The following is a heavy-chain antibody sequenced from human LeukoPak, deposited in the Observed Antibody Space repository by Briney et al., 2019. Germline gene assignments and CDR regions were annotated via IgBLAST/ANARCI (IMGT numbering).Heavy chain of an antibody. J-gene: IGHJ2*01. D-gene: IGHD1-26*01. V-gene: IGHV3-74*01. CDR3: ARGREDLGGYPNWYFDL. CDR2: VNSDGRSI. CDR1: GFTFSNFW. Sequence: QSGGSLRLSCAASGFTFSNFWMHWVRHAPGKGMVWVSHVNSDGRSINYAESVKGRFSIARDNAKNTLYLQMNSLRVEDTAVYYCARGREDLGGYPNWYFDLWGRGTLVTVSS.